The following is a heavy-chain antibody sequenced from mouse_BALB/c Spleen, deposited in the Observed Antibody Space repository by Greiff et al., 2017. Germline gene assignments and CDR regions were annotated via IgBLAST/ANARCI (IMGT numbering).Heavy chain of an antibody. CDR1: GDSITSGY. D-gene: IGHD2-4*01. V-gene: IGHV3-8*02. Sequence: EVKLMESGPSLVKPSQTLSLTCSVTGDSITSGYWNCIRKFPGNKLEYMGYISYSGSTYYNPSLKSRISITRDTSKNQYYLQLNSVTTEDTATYYCARSAIYYDYDRGLYFDYWGQGTTLTVSS. CDR3: ARSAIYYDYDRGLYFDY. J-gene: IGHJ2*01. CDR2: ISYSGST.